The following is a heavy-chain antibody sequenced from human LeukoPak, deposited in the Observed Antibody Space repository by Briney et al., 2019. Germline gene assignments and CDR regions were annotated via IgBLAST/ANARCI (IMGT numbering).Heavy chain of an antibody. CDR3: ARGRGGSYFFDY. J-gene: IGHJ4*02. V-gene: IGHV3-74*01. Sequence: GGSLRLSCAASGFTFSTSWMHWVRQAPGKGPVWVSRITSHGSTIIYAESMKGRFTISRDNAKNTLYLQMNSLRAEDTAVYYCARGRGGSYFFDYWGQGTLVTVSS. D-gene: IGHD1-26*01. CDR2: ITSHGSTI. CDR1: GFTFSTSW.